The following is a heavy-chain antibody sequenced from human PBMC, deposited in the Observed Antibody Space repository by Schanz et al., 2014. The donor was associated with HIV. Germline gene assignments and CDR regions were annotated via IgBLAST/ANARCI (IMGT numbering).Heavy chain of an antibody. CDR2: ITWNSGSK. CDR1: GFTFDDYA. Sequence: EVQLVESGGGLVQPGRSLRLSCAASGFTFDDYAMHWVRQAPGKGLEWVSGITWNSGSKGYADSVKGRFTISRDNAKNLLYLQMNSLRAEDTALYYCAKDMGSGSYEAFDIWGQGTMVTVSS. CDR3: AKDMGSGSYEAFDI. V-gene: IGHV3-9*01. D-gene: IGHD1-26*01. J-gene: IGHJ3*02.